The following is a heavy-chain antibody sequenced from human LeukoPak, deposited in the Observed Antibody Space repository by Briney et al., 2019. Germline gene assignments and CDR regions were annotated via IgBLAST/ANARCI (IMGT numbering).Heavy chain of an antibody. CDR1: GISLSNYA. D-gene: IGHD3-10*01. CDR2: ISERGGST. CDR3: AKRGVVIRGILVIGYHQEAYHYDF. V-gene: IGHV3-23*01. J-gene: IGHJ4*02. Sequence: GGSLRLSCVVSGISLSNYAMTWVRQAPGKGLEWVSYISERGGSTTYADSVKGRFSISRDTSLNTLYLQMNNLRAEDTAVYFCAKRGVVIRGILVIGYHQEAYHYDFWGQGVLVTVSS.